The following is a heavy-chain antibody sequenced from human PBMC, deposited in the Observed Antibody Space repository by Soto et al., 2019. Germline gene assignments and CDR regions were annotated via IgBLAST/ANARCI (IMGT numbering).Heavy chain of an antibody. CDR2: IYYSGST. D-gene: IGHD3-22*01. J-gene: IGHJ4*02. Sequence: SETLSLTCTVSGGSISSGGYYWSWIRQHPGKGLEWIGYIYYSGSTYYNPSLKGQVTISVDTSKNQFSLKLSSVTAADTAVYYCARDGGDYYDSSGYIPNYFDYWGQGTLVTVSS. V-gene: IGHV4-31*01. CDR3: ARDGGDYYDSSGYIPNYFDY. CDR1: GGSISSGGYY.